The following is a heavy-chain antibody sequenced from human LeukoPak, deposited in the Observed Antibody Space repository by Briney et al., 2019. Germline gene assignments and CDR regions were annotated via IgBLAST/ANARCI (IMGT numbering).Heavy chain of an antibody. CDR3: AGGSGLLGYCSGGSCYSFDY. J-gene: IGHJ4*02. CDR2: INPNSGGT. CDR1: VYTFTAYS. D-gene: IGHD2-15*01. Sequence: GASVKVSCKASVYTFTAYSMHWVRQAPGQGLEWMGWINPNSGGTNYAQKFQGRVTMTRDTSISTAYMELSRLRSDDTAVYYCAGGSGLLGYCSGGSCYSFDYWGEGTLVTVSA. V-gene: IGHV1-2*02.